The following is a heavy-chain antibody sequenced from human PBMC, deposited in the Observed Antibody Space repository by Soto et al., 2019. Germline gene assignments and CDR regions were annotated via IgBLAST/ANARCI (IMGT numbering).Heavy chain of an antibody. CDR1: GFTFSIYW. CDR2: INPDGSEK. Sequence: EVQLVESGGGLVQPGGSLRLSCAASGFTFSIYWMTWVRQVPGKGLEWVANINPDGSEKYYLDSVKGRFTISRDNAENSLFLQINSLRADDTAVFYCVRDSSGLPFDYWGQGTLATVSS. V-gene: IGHV3-7*01. J-gene: IGHJ4*02. CDR3: VRDSSGLPFDY. D-gene: IGHD1-26*01.